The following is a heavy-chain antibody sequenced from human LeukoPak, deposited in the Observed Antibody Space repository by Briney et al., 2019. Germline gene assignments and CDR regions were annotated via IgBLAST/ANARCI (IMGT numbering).Heavy chain of an antibody. V-gene: IGHV1-24*01. CDR3: ATVTYYYDSSGYFF. CDR2: FDPEDGET. D-gene: IGHD3-22*01. CDR1: GYTLTELS. Sequence: ASVKVSCKVSGYTLTELSMHWVRQAPGKGLEWMGGFDPEDGETIYAQKFQGRVTMTEDTSTDTAYMELSSPRSEDTAVYYCATVTYYYDSSGYFFWGQGTLVTVSS. J-gene: IGHJ4*02.